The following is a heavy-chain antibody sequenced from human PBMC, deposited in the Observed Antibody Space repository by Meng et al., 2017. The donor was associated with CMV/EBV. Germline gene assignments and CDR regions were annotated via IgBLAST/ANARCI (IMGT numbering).Heavy chain of an antibody. Sequence: GSLRLSCAVYGGSFSGYYWSWIRQPPGKGLEWIGEINHSGSTNYNPSLKSRVTISVDTSKNQFSLKLSSVTAADTAVYYCARDPGITIFGVVIGGMDVWGQGTTVTVSS. V-gene: IGHV4-34*01. CDR1: GGSFSGYY. J-gene: IGHJ6*02. CDR2: INHSGST. D-gene: IGHD3-3*01. CDR3: ARDPGITIFGVVIGGMDV.